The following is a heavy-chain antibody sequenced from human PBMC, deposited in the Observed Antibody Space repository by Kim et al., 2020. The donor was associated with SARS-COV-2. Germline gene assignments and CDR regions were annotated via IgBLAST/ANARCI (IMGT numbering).Heavy chain of an antibody. D-gene: IGHD6-19*01. CDR1: GGSFSGYY. CDR2: INHSGST. V-gene: IGHV4-34*01. J-gene: IGHJ5*02. Sequence: SETLSLTCAVYGGSFSGYYWSWIRQPPGKGLEWIGEINHSGSTNYNPSLKSRVTISVDTSKNQFSLKLSSVTAADTAVYYCARGQQWLVKGGCDWFDPWGQGTLVTVSS. CDR3: ARGQQWLVKGGCDWFDP.